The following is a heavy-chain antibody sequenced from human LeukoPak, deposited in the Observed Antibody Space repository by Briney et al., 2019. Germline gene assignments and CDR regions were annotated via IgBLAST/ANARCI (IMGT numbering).Heavy chain of an antibody. D-gene: IGHD3-10*01. Sequence: SETLSLACTVSGGSISSYYWSWIRQPPGKGLEWIGYIYYSGSTNYNPSLKSRVTISVDTSKNQFSLKLSSVTAADTAVYYCARDRNYYGSGFGAFDIWGQGTMVTVSS. CDR2: IYYSGST. CDR1: GGSISSYY. J-gene: IGHJ3*02. CDR3: ARDRNYYGSGFGAFDI. V-gene: IGHV4-59*01.